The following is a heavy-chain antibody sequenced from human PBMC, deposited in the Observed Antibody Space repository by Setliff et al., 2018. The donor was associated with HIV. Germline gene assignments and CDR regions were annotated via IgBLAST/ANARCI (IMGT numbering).Heavy chain of an antibody. CDR1: RGTFRNSA. CDR2: IITLFGEA. J-gene: IGHJ4*02. Sequence: GASVKVSCKASRGTFRNSAINWVRQAPGHGLVWMGGIITLFGEANYAQKFQGRVTITADESTSTAYMELNSLRSDDAAVYYCARQPYYDDDGTNLPSEWRVLGWGQGTLVTVSS. CDR3: ARQPYYDDDGTNLPSEWRVLG. V-gene: IGHV1-69*13. D-gene: IGHD3-16*01.